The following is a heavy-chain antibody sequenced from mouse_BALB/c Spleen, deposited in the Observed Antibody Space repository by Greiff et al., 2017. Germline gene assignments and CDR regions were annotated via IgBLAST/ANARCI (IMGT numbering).Heavy chain of an antibody. D-gene: IGHD2-1*01. CDR2: ISSGGGST. J-gene: IGHJ3*01. CDR1: GFAFSSYD. V-gene: IGHV5-12-1*01. CDR3: ARHYGNYRFAY. Sequence: EVMLVESGGGLVKPGGSLKLSCAASGFAFSSYDMSWVLQTPEKRLEWVAYISSGGGSTYYPDTVKGRFTISRDNAKNTLYLQMSSLKSEDTAMYYCARHYGNYRFAYWGQGTLVTVSA.